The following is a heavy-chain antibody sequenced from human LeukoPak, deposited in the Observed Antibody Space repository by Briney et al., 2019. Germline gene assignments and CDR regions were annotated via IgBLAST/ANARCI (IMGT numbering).Heavy chain of an antibody. Sequence: ASVKVSCKASGYTFISYDINWARQVTGQGLEWMGWMNPNSGNTGYAQKFQGRVTITRNTSISTAFMELSSLRSEDTAVYYCAKVKVWFGDYFDYWGQGTLVTVSS. CDR1: GYTFISYD. D-gene: IGHD3-10*01. CDR3: AKVKVWFGDYFDY. CDR2: MNPNSGNT. J-gene: IGHJ4*02. V-gene: IGHV1-8*03.